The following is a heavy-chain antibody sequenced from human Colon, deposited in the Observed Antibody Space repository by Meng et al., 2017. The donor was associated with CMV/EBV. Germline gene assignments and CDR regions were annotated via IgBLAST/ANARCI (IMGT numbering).Heavy chain of an antibody. J-gene: IGHJ4*02. CDR3: ARHRSDCSTTSCHQRGYYFDY. D-gene: IGHD2-2*01. V-gene: IGHV4-59*01. CDR1: GGSISNYY. CDR2: TYYSGST. Sequence: SETLSLTCTVSGGSISNYYWSWIRQPPGKGLEWIGYTYYSGSTNYNPSLKSRVTISVDTSKNQFSLKLSSVIAADTAVYFCARHRSDCSTTSCHQRGYYFDYWGQGTLVTVSS.